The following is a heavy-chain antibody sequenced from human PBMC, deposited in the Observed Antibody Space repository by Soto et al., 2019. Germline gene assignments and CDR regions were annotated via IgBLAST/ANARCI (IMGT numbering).Heavy chain of an antibody. Sequence: QLQLQESGPGLVKPSETLSLTCTVSGGSISSSSHYWGWIRQPPGKGLEWIGSIYYSGSTYYNPSLKSRLTISIDTSKNQFSLKLSSVTAADTAVYFCARHVLVPAAIGGLDVWGQGTTVTVSS. V-gene: IGHV4-39*01. CDR2: IYYSGST. J-gene: IGHJ6*02. D-gene: IGHD2-2*02. CDR1: GGSISSSSHY. CDR3: ARHVLVPAAIGGLDV.